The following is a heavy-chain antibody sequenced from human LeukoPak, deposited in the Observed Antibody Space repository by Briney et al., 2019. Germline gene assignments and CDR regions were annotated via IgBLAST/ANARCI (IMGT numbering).Heavy chain of an antibody. V-gene: IGHV3-7*05. D-gene: IGHD6-13*01. Sequence: GGSLRLSCAASGFTFSNYWMIWVRQAPGKGLEWVGNIKQDGSEKRYADSVRGRFSISRDNAQTSLYLQMNSLRAEDTAVYYCASPAAGSNFDCWGQGTLVTVSS. J-gene: IGHJ4*02. CDR3: ASPAAGSNFDC. CDR2: IKQDGSEK. CDR1: GFTFSNYW.